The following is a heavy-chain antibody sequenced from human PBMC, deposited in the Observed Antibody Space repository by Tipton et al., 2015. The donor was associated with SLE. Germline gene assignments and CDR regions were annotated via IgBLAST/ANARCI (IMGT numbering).Heavy chain of an antibody. V-gene: IGHV3-7*03. Sequence: SLRLSCAASGFTFSSYWMSWVRQAPGKGLEWVANIKQDGSEKYYIDSVKGRYTISRDTSKNTLYLQMNSLRAEDTAVYYCAKARGSYSYDLGVWGQGTTVTVSS. CDR1: GFTFSSYW. D-gene: IGHD3-16*01. CDR3: AKARGSYSYDLGV. J-gene: IGHJ6*02. CDR2: IKQDGSEK.